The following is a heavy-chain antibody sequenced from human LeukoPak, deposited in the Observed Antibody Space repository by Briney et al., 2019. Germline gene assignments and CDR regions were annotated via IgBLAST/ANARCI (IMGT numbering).Heavy chain of an antibody. CDR1: GGTFNNSA. CDR2: IMPLFGTA. CDR3: ARDVHGDYGSGWFDP. J-gene: IGHJ5*02. Sequence: SVKVSCKTSGGTFNNSAISWVRQAPGQGLEWLGGIMPLFGTAGYAQKSQGRVTITKDESTRTVYLELTSLTSDDTAVYYCARDVHGDYGSGWFDPWGQGTLVSVSS. V-gene: IGHV1-69*05. D-gene: IGHD4-17*01.